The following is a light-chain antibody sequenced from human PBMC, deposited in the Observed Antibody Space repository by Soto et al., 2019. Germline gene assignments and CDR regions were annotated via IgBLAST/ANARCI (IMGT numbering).Light chain of an antibody. V-gene: IGKV1-39*01. J-gene: IGKJ2*01. Sequence: DIQMTQSPSSLSASVGDRVTITCRTSQSISTYLNWYQQKPGKAPKLLIYGVFSLESGVPSRFSGGGSGTYFSLTISSLQPEDFAVYYCQQSYSTPPTFGQGTKVEIK. CDR3: QQSYSTPPT. CDR2: GVF. CDR1: QSISTY.